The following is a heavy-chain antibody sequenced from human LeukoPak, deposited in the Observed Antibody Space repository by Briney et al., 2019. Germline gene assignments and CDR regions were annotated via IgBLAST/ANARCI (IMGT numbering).Heavy chain of an antibody. CDR3: ARESPDYSDYFVGPFDP. CDR1: GFTFSTYE. Sequence: GGSLRLSCAASGFTFSTYEMNWVRQAPGKGLEWVSYISTSSRTIYYADSVKGRFTISRDNAKNSLYLQMNSLRAEDTAVYYCARESPDYSDYFVGPFDPWGQGTLVTVSS. V-gene: IGHV3-48*03. J-gene: IGHJ5*02. D-gene: IGHD4-11*01. CDR2: ISTSSRTI.